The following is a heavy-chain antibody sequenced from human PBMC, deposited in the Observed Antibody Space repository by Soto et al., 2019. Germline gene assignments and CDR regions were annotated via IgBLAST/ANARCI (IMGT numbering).Heavy chain of an antibody. D-gene: IGHD6-13*01. Sequence: VQLVESGGGVVQPGRSLRLSCAASGFTFSSYAMHWVRQAPGKGLEWVAVISYDGSNKYYADSVKGRFTISRDNSKNTLYLQMNSLRAEDTAVYYCARGYSSSWDGAYDYWGQGTLVTVSS. CDR2: ISYDGSNK. J-gene: IGHJ4*02. CDR3: ARGYSSSWDGAYDY. CDR1: GFTFSSYA. V-gene: IGHV3-30-3*01.